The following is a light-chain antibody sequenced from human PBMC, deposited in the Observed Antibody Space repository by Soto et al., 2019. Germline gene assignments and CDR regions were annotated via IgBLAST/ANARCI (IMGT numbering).Light chain of an antibody. J-gene: IGKJ5*01. CDR2: LGS. V-gene: IGKV2-28*01. CDR3: MQPLQTPIT. Sequence: DIVMTQSPLSLPVTPGEPASISCRSSQSLLHSNGYNYLDWYLQKPGQSPLLLIYLGSHRASGVPDRFSGSASGTDFTLKISRVEAEDVGVYYCMQPLQTPITFGQGKRLEI. CDR1: QSLLHSNGYNY.